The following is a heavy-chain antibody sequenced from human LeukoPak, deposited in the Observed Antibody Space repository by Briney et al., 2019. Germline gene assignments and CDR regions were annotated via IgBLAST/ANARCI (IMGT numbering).Heavy chain of an antibody. J-gene: IGHJ3*02. CDR3: ARGIEDIDALVI. V-gene: IGHV1-8*03. CDR2: MNPNSGNT. Sequence: ASVKVSCKASGYTFTSYDINWVRQATGQGLEWMGWMNPNSGNTGYAQKFQGRVTITRNTSISAAYMELSSLRSEDTVVYYCARGIEDIDALVIWGQGTMVTVSS. CDR1: GYTFTSYD. D-gene: IGHD2-15*01.